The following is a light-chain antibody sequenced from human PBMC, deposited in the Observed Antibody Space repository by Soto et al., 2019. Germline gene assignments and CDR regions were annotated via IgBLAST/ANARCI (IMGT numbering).Light chain of an antibody. CDR1: QSISSW. CDR3: QQYNSYPWT. Sequence: DIQMTQSPSTLSASVGDIVTITCRASQSISSWLAWYQQKPGKAPKLLIYDASSLESGVPSRFSGSGSGTEFTLTISSLQPDDFATYYCQQYNSYPWTFGQGTKLEIK. CDR2: DAS. V-gene: IGKV1-5*01. J-gene: IGKJ2*02.